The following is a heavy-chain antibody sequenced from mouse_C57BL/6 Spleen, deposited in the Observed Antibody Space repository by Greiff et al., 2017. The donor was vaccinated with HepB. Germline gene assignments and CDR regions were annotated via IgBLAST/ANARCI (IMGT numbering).Heavy chain of an antibody. CDR2: IYPGDGDT. CDR1: GYAFSSSW. V-gene: IGHV1-82*01. Sequence: VHLVESGPELVKPGASVKISCKASGYAFSSSWMNWVKQRPGKGLEWIGRIYPGDGDTNYNGKFKGKATLTADKSSSTAYMQLSSLTSEDSAVYFCARSGEGLYFDYWGQGTTLTVSS. J-gene: IGHJ2*01. D-gene: IGHD3-1*01. CDR3: ARSGEGLYFDY.